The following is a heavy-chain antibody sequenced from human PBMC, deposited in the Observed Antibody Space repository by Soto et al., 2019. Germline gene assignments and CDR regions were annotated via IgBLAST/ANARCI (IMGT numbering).Heavy chain of an antibody. J-gene: IGHJ4*01. CDR2: VYYSGNT. CDR3: ARDRHNYFDY. CDR1: GGSISIIP. V-gene: IGHV4-59*01. Sequence: PANTLWLNCIALGGSISIIPWIWIRQPPGKGLEYIGNVYYSGNTNYNPSLKSRVIVSVDTSKKQFSRRLSSVTAADTAVYYCARDRHNYFDYWGHGTTVTVSS.